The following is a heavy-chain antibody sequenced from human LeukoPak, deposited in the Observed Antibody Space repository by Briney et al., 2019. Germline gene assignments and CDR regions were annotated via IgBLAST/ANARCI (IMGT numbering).Heavy chain of an antibody. J-gene: IGHJ4*02. D-gene: IGHD3-9*01. Sequence: PSETLSLTCAVYGGSFSGYYWSWIRQPPGKGLEWIGEINHSGSTNYNPSLKSRVTISVDTSKNQFSLKLSSVTAADTAVYYCARRELRYFDWLFPYWGQGTLVTVSS. CDR3: ARRELRYFDWLFPY. CDR1: GGSFSGYY. V-gene: IGHV4-34*01. CDR2: INHSGST.